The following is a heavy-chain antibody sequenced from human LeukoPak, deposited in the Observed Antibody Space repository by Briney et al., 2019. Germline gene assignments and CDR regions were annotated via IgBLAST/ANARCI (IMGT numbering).Heavy chain of an antibody. CDR2: IYPSGST. Sequence: SETLSLTCTVSGGSISSYYYSWIRQPAGKGLEWIGRIYPSGSTNYNPSLKSRVTMSVDTSRNQFSLKLNSVTAADTAVYYCAKSNGYGLVDIWGQGTMVTVSS. D-gene: IGHD3-10*01. CDR1: GGSISSYY. J-gene: IGHJ3*02. CDR3: AKSNGYGLVDI. V-gene: IGHV4-4*07.